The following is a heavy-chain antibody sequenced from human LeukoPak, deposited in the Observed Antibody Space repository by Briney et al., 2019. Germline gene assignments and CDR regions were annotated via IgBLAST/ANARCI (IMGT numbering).Heavy chain of an antibody. D-gene: IGHD3-22*01. CDR1: GVSINSSQYY. J-gene: IGHJ5*02. V-gene: IGHV4-39*02. CDR2: MYYSGST. Sequence: SETLSLTCAVSGVSINSSQYYWGWIRQPPGKGLGWIGTMYYSGSTYYNPSLKSRVTISVDTSKNQFFLNLSSVTAADTAVYYCARESVYYYGPFDPWGQGTRVIVSS. CDR3: ARESVYYYGPFDP.